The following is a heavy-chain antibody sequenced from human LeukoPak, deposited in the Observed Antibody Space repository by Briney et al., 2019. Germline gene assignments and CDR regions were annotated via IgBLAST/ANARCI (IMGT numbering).Heavy chain of an antibody. D-gene: IGHD6-19*01. J-gene: IGHJ4*02. CDR1: GYSFTSYW. V-gene: IGHV5-51*01. CDR3: ASSRAVAGTPLDY. CDR2: IYPGDSDT. Sequence: GESLKISCKGSGYSFTSYWIGWVRQMPGKGLEWMGIIYPGDSDTRYSPSIQGQVTISADKSISTAYLQWSSLKASDTAMYYCASSRAVAGTPLDYWGQGTLVTVSS.